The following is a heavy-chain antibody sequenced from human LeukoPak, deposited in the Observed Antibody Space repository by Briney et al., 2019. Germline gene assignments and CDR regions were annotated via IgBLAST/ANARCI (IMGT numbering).Heavy chain of an antibody. CDR2: INPNSGGT. J-gene: IGHJ4*02. Sequence: GASVKVSCKASGYTFTGYYMHWVRQAPGQGLEWMGWINPNSGGTNYAQKFQGRVTMTRDTSISTAYMELSRLRSDDTAVYYCARDGGGDEEQQLATLNFDYWGQGTLVTVSS. V-gene: IGHV1-2*02. CDR3: ARDGGGDEEQQLATLNFDY. D-gene: IGHD6-13*01. CDR1: GYTFTGYY.